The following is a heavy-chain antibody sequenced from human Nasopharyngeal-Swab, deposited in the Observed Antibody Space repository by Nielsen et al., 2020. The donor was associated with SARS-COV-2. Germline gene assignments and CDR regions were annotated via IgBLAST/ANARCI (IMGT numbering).Heavy chain of an antibody. V-gene: IGHV4-34*01. CDR2: ITHSGRT. Sequence: PGKGLEWIGEITHSGRTPSPPSLKLLVTISVDTSKNQFSLKLSSVTAADTAVYYCARVTGYYYYYMDVWGKGTTVTVSS. J-gene: IGHJ6*03. CDR3: ARVTGYYYYYMDV. D-gene: IGHD3-9*01.